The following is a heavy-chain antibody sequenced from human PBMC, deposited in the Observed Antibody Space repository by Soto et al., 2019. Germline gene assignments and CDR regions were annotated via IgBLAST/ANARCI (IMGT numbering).Heavy chain of an antibody. D-gene: IGHD2-15*01. Sequence: LSHTCTVSGGAISSSSYSWGWIRQPPGKGPGGIGTFYYSGSTYYNPSLKSRVTISVDTTKNQFFLKLNSVTAADTAVYYCARLQGYCIDNRCSSHYALDVGGQGT. CDR3: ARLQGYCIDNRCSSHYALDV. CDR1: GGAISSSSYS. CDR2: FYYSGST. V-gene: IGHV4-39*01. J-gene: IGHJ6*02.